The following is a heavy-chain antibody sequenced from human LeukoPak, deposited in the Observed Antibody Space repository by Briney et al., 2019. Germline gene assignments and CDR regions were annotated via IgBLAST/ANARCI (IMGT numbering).Heavy chain of an antibody. CDR2: IYPGDSDT. D-gene: IGHD5-12*01. CDR1: GYSFTSYW. CDR3: ARRGGYSGYDLSSFDY. Sequence: GESRKISCKGSGYSFTSYWIGWVRQMPGKGLEWMGIIYPGDSDTRYSPSFQGQVTISADKSISTAYLQRSSLKASDTAMYYCARRGGYSGYDLSSFDYWGQGTLATVCS. J-gene: IGHJ4*02. V-gene: IGHV5-51*01.